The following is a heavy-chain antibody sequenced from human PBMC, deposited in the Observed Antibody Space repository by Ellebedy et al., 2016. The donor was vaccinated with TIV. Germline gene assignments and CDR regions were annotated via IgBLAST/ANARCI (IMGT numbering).Heavy chain of an antibody. CDR2: IYYNGTT. J-gene: IGHJ4*02. D-gene: IGHD3-10*01. Sequence: GSLRLSXSVSGGSISSYFWSWIRQPPGKGLEWVGYIYYNGTTNYNPSLRSRVSISIDKSKHHFSLNLRSVTASDTAVYYCARDVRFGELNYWGQGTLVTVSS. V-gene: IGHV4-59*01. CDR1: GGSISSYF. CDR3: ARDVRFGELNY.